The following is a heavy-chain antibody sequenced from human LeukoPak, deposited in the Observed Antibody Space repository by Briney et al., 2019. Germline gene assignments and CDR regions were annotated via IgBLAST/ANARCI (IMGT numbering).Heavy chain of an antibody. CDR3: ARVPAAGRWVFDY. J-gene: IGHJ4*02. D-gene: IGHD6-13*01. V-gene: IGHV3-7*01. CDR2: IKQDGSEK. CDR1: GFTFSSYW. Sequence: PGGSLRLSCAASGFTFSSYWMSWVRQAPGKGLEWVANIKQDGSEKYYVDSVKGRFTISRDNAKNSLYLQMNSLRAEDTAVYYCARVPAAGRWVFDYWGQGTLVTVSS.